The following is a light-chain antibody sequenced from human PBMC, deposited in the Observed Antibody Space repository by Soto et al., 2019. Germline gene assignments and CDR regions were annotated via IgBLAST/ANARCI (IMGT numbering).Light chain of an antibody. V-gene: IGKV1-5*03. CDR2: KAS. Sequence: DIQMTQSPSTLSGSVGDRVTITCRASQTISSWLAWYQQKPGKAPKLLIYKASTLKSGVPSRFSGSGSGTEFTLTISSLQPGDFATYYCQQSYSTLWTFGQGTKVDI. J-gene: IGKJ1*01. CDR1: QTISSW. CDR3: QQSYSTLWT.